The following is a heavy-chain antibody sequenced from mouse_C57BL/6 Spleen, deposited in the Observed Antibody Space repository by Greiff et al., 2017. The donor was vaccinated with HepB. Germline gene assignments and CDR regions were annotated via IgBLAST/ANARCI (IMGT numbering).Heavy chain of an antibody. CDR3: TRSNPSYWYFDV. Sequence: EVQLQQSGAELVRPGASVKLSCTASGFNIKDDYMHWVKQRPEQGLEWIGWIDPENGDTEYASKFQGKATITADTSSNTAYLQLSSLTSEDTAVYYCTRSNPSYWYFDVLGTGTTVTVSS. V-gene: IGHV14-4*01. CDR1: GFNIKDDY. J-gene: IGHJ1*03. CDR2: IDPENGDT. D-gene: IGHD2-5*01.